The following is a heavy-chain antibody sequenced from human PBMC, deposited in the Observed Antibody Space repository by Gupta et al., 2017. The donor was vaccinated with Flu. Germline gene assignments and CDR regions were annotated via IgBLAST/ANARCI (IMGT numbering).Heavy chain of an antibody. Sequence: EVQLVESGGGLVKPGGSLRLSCAASGFTFSTYHMIWVRQAPGKGLEWVSSISSPSTYIYYADSGKGRFNISRDNTKNSLFLQMNSLRVEDTALYYCAREVRRNWFDPLGQGTLVTVSS. J-gene: IGHJ5*02. CDR3: AREVRRNWFDP. V-gene: IGHV3-21*01. D-gene: IGHD4/OR15-4a*01. CDR2: ISSPSTYI. CDR1: GFTFSTYH.